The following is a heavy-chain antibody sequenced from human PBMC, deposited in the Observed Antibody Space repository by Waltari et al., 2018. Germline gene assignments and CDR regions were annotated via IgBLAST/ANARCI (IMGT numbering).Heavy chain of an antibody. CDR1: GGTFSSYA. D-gene: IGHD2-2*01. Sequence: QVQLVQSGAEVKKPGSSVKVSCKASGGTFSSYAISWVRQAPGQGLEWMGGIIPICGTANYAEKVQGRVTITTDESTSTAYMELSSLRAEDTAVYYCARGVVPAAANLDYWGQGTLVTVSS. J-gene: IGHJ4*02. V-gene: IGHV1-69*05. CDR2: IIPICGTA. CDR3: ARGVVPAAANLDY.